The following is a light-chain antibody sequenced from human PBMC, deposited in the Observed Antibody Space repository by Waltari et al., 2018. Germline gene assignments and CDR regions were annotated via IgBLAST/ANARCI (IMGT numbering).Light chain of an antibody. CDR1: SSNIGSNT. Sequence: QSVLTQPPSASGTPGQRVTISCSGSSSNIGSNTVNWYQQLPGTAPKLRIYSNNQRPSGVPARFSGSKSGPSASLAISGRQSEDEADYYCAAWDDSLNGFYVFGTGTKVTVL. CDR2: SNN. V-gene: IGLV1-44*01. J-gene: IGLJ1*01. CDR3: AAWDDSLNGFYV.